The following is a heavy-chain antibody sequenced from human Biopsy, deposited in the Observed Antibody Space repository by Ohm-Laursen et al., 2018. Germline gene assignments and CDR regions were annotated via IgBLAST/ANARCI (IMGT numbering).Heavy chain of an antibody. CDR3: ARGTGRYYVYGAFDI. D-gene: IGHD1-26*01. CDR1: GDSINNYY. CDR2: IYTSGSP. Sequence: SQTLSLTCTVSGDSINNYYWSWIRQPAGKGLEWIGRIYTSGSPNYNLSLESRVTMSVDTSKNQFSLNLRSVTAADTAVYYCARGTGRYYVYGAFDIWGQGTAVIVSS. V-gene: IGHV4-4*07. J-gene: IGHJ3*02.